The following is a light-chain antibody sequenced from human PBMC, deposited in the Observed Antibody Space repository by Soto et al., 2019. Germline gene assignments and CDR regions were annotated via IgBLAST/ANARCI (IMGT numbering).Light chain of an antibody. CDR1: QSVSSN. J-gene: IGKJ2*01. Sequence: IVMTQSPATLSVSPGVRTTLSCRASQSVSSNLAWYQQKPGQAPRLLIYGASTRPTGIPARFSGSGSGTEFTLTISSLQSEDFAVYYCQQYNGWPLTFGQGTKLEIK. CDR3: QQYNGWPLT. CDR2: GAS. V-gene: IGKV3-15*01.